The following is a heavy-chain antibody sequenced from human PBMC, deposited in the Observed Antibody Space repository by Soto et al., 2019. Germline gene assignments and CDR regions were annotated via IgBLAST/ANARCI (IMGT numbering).Heavy chain of an antibody. CDR1: GASITGSSY. J-gene: IGHJ4*02. CDR2: FSLSGTT. D-gene: IGHD2-8*02. V-gene: IGHV4-4*07. CDR3: ARGLTPPGAPAWYYFNS. Sequence: SETLSLTCTVSGASITGSSYWSWIRQPSGKGLEWIGRFSLSGTTNYNPSLRSRVTMSADVSKNQFSLRVASVTAADTALYYCARGLTPPGAPAWYYFNSWGQGTLVNVSS.